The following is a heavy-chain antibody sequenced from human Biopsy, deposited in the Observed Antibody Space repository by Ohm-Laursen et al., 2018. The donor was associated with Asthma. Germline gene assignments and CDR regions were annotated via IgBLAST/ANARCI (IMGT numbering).Heavy chain of an antibody. CDR3: ASDFPKDYVRYNFQF. V-gene: IGHV1-24*01. CDR1: GYSLTDLS. CDR2: HDHEEGGT. D-gene: IGHD4-17*01. Sequence: SVKDSCNVSGYSLTDLSMHWVRQAPGQGLEWMGGHDHEEGGTVNARRFQGRVTMTEDTSTDTAYMELSSLSSDDTAVYYCASDFPKDYVRYNFQFWGQGTLVTVSS. J-gene: IGHJ4*02.